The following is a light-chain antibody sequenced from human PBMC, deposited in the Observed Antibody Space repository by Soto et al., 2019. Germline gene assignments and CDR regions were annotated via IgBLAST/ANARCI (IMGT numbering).Light chain of an antibody. CDR1: QSLLHSNGYNY. CDR3: MQALQTPIT. Sequence: DIVMTQSPLSLPVTPGEPASISCRSSQSLLHSNGYNYLDWYLQKPGQSPQLLIYLGSNRASGVPDRFSGSGSGTDFPLKSSRVEAEDVGVYYCMQALQTPITFGQGTRLEIK. V-gene: IGKV2-28*01. J-gene: IGKJ5*01. CDR2: LGS.